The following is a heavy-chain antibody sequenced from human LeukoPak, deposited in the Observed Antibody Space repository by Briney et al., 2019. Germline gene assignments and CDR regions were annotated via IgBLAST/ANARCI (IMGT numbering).Heavy chain of an antibody. D-gene: IGHD5-18*01. V-gene: IGHV3-66*02. J-gene: IGHJ4*02. CDR3: ARDPAYTSVDTAMVYDY. CDR1: GFTVSSNY. CDR2: IYSGGST. Sequence: GGSLRLSCAASGFTVSSNYMSWVRQAPGKGLEWVSVIYSGGSTYYADSVKGRFTISIDNSKNTLYLQMNSLRAEDTAVYYCARDPAYTSVDTAMVYDYWGQGTLVTVSS.